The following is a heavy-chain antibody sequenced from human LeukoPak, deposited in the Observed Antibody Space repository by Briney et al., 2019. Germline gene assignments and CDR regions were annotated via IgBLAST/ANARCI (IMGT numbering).Heavy chain of an antibody. CDR1: GGSISSNSYY. CDR3: ARKGRYFDY. V-gene: IGHV4-61*01. J-gene: IGHJ4*02. CDR2: IYYSGST. Sequence: SETLSLTCTVSGGSISSNSYYWSWIRQPPGKGLEWIGYIYYSGSTNYNPSLKSRVTISVDTSKNQFSLKLSSVTAADTAVYYCARKGRYFDYWGQGTLVTVSS.